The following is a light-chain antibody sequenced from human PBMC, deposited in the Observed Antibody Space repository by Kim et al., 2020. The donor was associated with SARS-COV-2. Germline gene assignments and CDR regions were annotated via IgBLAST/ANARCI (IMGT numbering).Light chain of an antibody. Sequence: VSSGERATLSCRASQSVNRTLAWYQQKPGQAPRLLIYGASTRATGIPARFSGSGSGTEFTLTISSLQSEDCAVYYCQQYNDWPLTFGGGTKVDIK. CDR3: QQYNDWPLT. CDR2: GAS. CDR1: QSVNRT. J-gene: IGKJ4*01. V-gene: IGKV3-15*01.